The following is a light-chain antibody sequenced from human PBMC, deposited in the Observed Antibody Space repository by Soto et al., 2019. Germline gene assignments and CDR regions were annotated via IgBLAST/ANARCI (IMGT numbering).Light chain of an antibody. J-gene: IGKJ1*01. CDR1: QSISSN. Sequence: EIVMTQSPATLSVSPGERATLSCRASQSISSNLAWYQQKPGQAPRLLIYGASTRAAAIPARFSGSGSGTEFTLTISSIKSEDFAVYYCQHYSNWPPWTFGQGTKVEIK. CDR2: GAS. V-gene: IGKV3-15*01. CDR3: QHYSNWPPWT.